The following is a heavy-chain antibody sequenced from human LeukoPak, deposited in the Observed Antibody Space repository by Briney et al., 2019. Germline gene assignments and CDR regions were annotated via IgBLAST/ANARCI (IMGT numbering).Heavy chain of an antibody. V-gene: IGHV1-18*01. J-gene: IGHJ6*02. D-gene: IGHD2-15*01. CDR3: ARDLGDIVVALTHYYYGMDV. Sequence: ASVKVSCKASGGTFSSYAISWVRQAPGQGLEWMGWISAYNGNTNYAQKLQGRVTMTTDTSTSTAYMELRSLRSEDTAVYYCARDLGDIVVALTHYYYGMDVWGQGTTDTVSS. CDR2: ISAYNGNT. CDR1: GGTFSSYA.